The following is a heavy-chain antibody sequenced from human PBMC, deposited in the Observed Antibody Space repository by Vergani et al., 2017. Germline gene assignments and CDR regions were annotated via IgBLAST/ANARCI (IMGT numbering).Heavy chain of an antibody. J-gene: IGHJ3*02. CDR3: AHSLFVGATTDDAVDI. D-gene: IGHD1-26*01. CDR2: IYWDDDK. Sequence: QITLKESGPTLVKPTQTLTLTCTFSGFSLSTSGVGVGWIRQPPGKALEWLALIYWDDDKRYSPSLKSRLTITMDTSKNQVVLTMTNMDPVDTATYYCAHSLFVGATTDDAVDIWGQGTMVTVSS. V-gene: IGHV2-5*02. CDR1: GFSLSTSGVG.